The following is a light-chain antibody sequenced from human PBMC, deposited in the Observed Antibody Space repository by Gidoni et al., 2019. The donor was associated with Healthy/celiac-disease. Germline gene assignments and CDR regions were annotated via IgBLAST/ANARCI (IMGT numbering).Light chain of an antibody. V-gene: IGLV3-1*01. J-gene: IGLJ2*01. CDR2: QDS. CDR3: QAWDSSTGGV. CDR1: KLGDKY. Sequence: SYELTQPPSVSVSPGQTASITCSGDKLGDKYACWYQQKPGQSPVLGIYQDSKGPSGIPERFSGSNSGNTATLTISGTQAMDEADYYCQAWDSSTGGVFGGGTKLTV.